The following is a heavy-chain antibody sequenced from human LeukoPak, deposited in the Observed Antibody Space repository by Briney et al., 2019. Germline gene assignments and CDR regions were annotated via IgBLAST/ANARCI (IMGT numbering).Heavy chain of an antibody. Sequence: SVKVSRKASGGTFSSYAISWVRQAPGQGLEWMGGIIPIFGTANYAQKFQGRVTITADESTSTAYMELSSLRSEDTAVYYCARVAVVPAAIFDYWGQGTLVTVSS. J-gene: IGHJ4*02. CDR1: GGTFSSYA. D-gene: IGHD2-2*01. V-gene: IGHV1-69*13. CDR2: IIPIFGTA. CDR3: ARVAVVPAAIFDY.